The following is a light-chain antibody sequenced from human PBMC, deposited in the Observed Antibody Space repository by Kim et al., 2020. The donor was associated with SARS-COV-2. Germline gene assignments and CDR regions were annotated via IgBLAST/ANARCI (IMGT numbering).Light chain of an antibody. CDR3: QVWDRSTNRV. CDR2: YET. CDR1: KIGSKG. J-gene: IGLJ3*02. Sequence: AQGKEARITWGGDKIGSKGVHWYQKKRGQAPVVVSFYETGRPSGVPERFSGSKAGDTATRTISWVEAGDEAEYYCQVWDRSTNRVFGGGTQLTVL. V-gene: IGLV3-21*04.